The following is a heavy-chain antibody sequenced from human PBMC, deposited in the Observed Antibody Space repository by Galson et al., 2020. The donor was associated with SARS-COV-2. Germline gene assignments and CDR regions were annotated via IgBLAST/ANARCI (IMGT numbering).Heavy chain of an antibody. V-gene: IGHV4-39*01. CDR1: GGSISDTSYY. D-gene: IGHD2-15*01. CDR3: ANRGNFVVVGADYNDYINDAFDI. J-gene: IGHJ3*02. Sequence: SETLSLTCTVSGGSISDTSYYWAWVRQPPGEGLEWIGPVYYGGVTYYNPSLRGRITMSKETSKNQFSLKMYSVTAADTAVYYCANRGNFVVVGADYNDYINDAFDIWGQGTVVTVSS. CDR2: VYYGGVT.